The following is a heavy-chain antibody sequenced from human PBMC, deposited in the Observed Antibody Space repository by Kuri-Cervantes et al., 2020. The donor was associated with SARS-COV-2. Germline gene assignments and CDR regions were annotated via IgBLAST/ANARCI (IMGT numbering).Heavy chain of an antibody. CDR3: ATYDFWSGYSGYFQH. V-gene: IGHV4-39*07. CDR2: IYYSGIT. J-gene: IGHJ1*01. Sequence: GSLRLSCTVSGGSISSSSYYWVWIRQPPGKGLEWIGSIYYSGITYYNPSLKSRVTISVDTSKNQFSLKLSSVTAADTAVYYCATYDFWSGYSGYFQHWGQGTLVTVSS. CDR1: GGSISSSSYY. D-gene: IGHD3-3*01.